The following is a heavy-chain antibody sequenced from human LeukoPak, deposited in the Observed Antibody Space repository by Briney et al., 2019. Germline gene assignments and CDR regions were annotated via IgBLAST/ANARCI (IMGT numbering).Heavy chain of an antibody. CDR3: ARDHMVATRGNYYYYYYMDV. V-gene: IGHV3-53*01. CDR1: GFTLSRNY. CDR2: IYSGGST. J-gene: IGHJ6*03. D-gene: IGHD5-12*01. Sequence: RGSLTVTCAASGFTLSRNYMSWVRPAPGKGLEWVSVIYSGGSTYYTDSVMGRFTISTHNSKNTLYLQMNSLRAEDTAVYYCARDHMVATRGNYYYYYYMDVWGKGTRVTVSS.